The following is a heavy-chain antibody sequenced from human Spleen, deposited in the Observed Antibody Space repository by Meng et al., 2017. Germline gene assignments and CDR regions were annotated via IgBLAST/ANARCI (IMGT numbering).Heavy chain of an antibody. D-gene: IGHD3-10*01. CDR1: GYTFTGYQ. CDR3: ARSPYGSGNYVIEYFFDY. J-gene: IGHJ4*02. CDR2: INPTSGGT. V-gene: IGHV1-2*02. Sequence: ASVKVSCKASGYTFTGYQMHWVRQAPGQGLEWMGWINPTSGGTNLAQKFQGRVTMTRDTSISTAYMELNSLTSDDTVVFYCARSPYGSGNYVIEYFFDYWGQGTLVTVSS.